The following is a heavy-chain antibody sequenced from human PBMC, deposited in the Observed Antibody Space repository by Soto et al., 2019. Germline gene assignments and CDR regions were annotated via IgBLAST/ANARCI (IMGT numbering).Heavy chain of an antibody. CDR1: GFTVSSNY. J-gene: IGHJ5*02. V-gene: IGHV3-66*01. CDR3: ARDPYSSGWYNWLDP. CDR2: IYSGGST. D-gene: IGHD6-19*01. Sequence: PGGSLRLSCAASGFTVSSNYMSWVRQAPGKGLEWVSVIYSGGSTYYADSVKGRFTISRDNSKNTLYLQMNSLRAEDTAVYYCARDPYSSGWYNWLDPWGQGTLVTVAS.